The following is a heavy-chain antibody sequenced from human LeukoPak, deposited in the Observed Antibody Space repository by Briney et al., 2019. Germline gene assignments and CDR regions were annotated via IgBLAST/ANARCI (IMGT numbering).Heavy chain of an antibody. CDR1: GFTFSSYV. Sequence: PGGSLRLSCAASGFTFSSYVMSWVRQAPGKGLEWVSAISGSGDTTYYPDSVEGRFTISRDNSKNTLYLHMNSLKAEDTAVYYCAKDSRYCTSPNCYFDYWGQGTLVTVSS. CDR3: AKDSRYCTSPNCYFDY. D-gene: IGHD2-2*01. V-gene: IGHV3-23*01. J-gene: IGHJ4*02. CDR2: ISGSGDTT.